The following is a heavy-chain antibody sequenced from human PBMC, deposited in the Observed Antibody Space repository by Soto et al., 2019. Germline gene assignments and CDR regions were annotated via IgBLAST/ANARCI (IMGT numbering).Heavy chain of an antibody. CDR2: INAGNGNT. CDR1: GYTFTSYA. Sequence: ASVKVSCKASGYTFTSYAMHWVRQAPGQRLEWMGWINAGNGNTKYSQKFQGRVTITRDTSASTAYMELSSLRSEDTAVYYCARERITIFGAVAGMDVWGQGTTVTVSS. CDR3: ARERITIFGAVAGMDV. D-gene: IGHD3-3*01. J-gene: IGHJ6*02. V-gene: IGHV1-3*01.